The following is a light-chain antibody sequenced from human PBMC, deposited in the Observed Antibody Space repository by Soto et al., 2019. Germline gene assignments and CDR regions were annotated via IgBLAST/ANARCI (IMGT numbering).Light chain of an antibody. CDR2: KAS. V-gene: IGKV1-5*03. CDR1: QTISSW. Sequence: DIQMTQSPSTLSGSVGDRVTITCRASQTISSWLAWYQQKPGKAPKLLIYKASTLKSAVPSRFSGSGSGTEFTLTISSLQPDDFATYYCQQYNTYSTFGQGTRLEIK. CDR3: QQYNTYST. J-gene: IGKJ5*01.